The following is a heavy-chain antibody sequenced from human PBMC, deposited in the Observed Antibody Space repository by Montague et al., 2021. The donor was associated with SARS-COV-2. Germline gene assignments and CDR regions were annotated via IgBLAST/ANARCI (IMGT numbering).Heavy chain of an antibody. CDR2: ISWNSGNK. V-gene: IGHV3-9*01. J-gene: IGHJ4*02. Sequence: SLRLSCAASGFTFNDYAMHWVRQAPGKGLEWVSGISWNSGNKAYADSVKGRFSISRDNAKNSLYLQMKGLRAEDTALYYCASAQDGYSPPDYWGQGTLVTVSS. D-gene: IGHD5-24*01. CDR3: ASAQDGYSPPDY. CDR1: GFTFNDYA.